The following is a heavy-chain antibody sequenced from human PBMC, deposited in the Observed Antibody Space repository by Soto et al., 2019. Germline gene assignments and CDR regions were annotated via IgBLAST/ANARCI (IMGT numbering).Heavy chain of an antibody. J-gene: IGHJ4*02. Sequence: SETLSLTCSVSGASIRSTSYYWGWIRQPPGKVLEWIGSIYYSGSTHYSPSLKSRIIMSIDTSTNQFSLKLNSVTAADTAVYYCASRHSSPYFDYWGQGTLVTVSS. D-gene: IGHD6-13*01. CDR1: GASIRSTSYY. CDR2: IYYSGST. CDR3: ASRHSSPYFDY. V-gene: IGHV4-39*01.